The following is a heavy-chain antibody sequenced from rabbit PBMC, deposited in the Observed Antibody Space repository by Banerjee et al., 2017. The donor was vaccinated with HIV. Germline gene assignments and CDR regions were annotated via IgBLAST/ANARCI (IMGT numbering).Heavy chain of an antibody. D-gene: IGHD1-1*01. CDR1: GFSFSSSYW. J-gene: IGHJ2*01. CDR3: GRCGTDFYRFSSL. CDR2: IYTSSGST. Sequence: QEQLEESGGDLVKPEGSLTLTCTASGFSFSSSYWICWVRQAPGKGLEWIGCIYTSSGSTYYASWAKGRFTISKASSTTVTLQMTSLTAADTATYFCGRCGTDFYRFSSLWGPGTLVTVS. V-gene: IGHV1S45*01.